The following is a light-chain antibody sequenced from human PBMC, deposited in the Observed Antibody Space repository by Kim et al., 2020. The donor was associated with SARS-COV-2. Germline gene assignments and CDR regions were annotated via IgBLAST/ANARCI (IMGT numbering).Light chain of an antibody. V-gene: IGKV1-33*01. Sequence: SASGGDRVTNTCQTSQDIRKNLNVYQHKPGKAPKLVIFDASNLETGVPPRFSGSGSGTHFSFTITSLQPEDAATYFCQQYDPFRTFGGGTKVDIK. CDR3: QQYDPFRT. J-gene: IGKJ4*01. CDR1: QDIRKN. CDR2: DAS.